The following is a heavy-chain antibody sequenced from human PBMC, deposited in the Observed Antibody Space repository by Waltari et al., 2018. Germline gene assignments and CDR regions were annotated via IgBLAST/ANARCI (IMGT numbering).Heavy chain of an antibody. V-gene: IGHV4-4*07. D-gene: IGHD2-2*01. J-gene: IGHJ6*02. CDR3: ARMGSTSRHSSRDIMDV. CDR2: IYSSGTT. Sequence: QVQLQESGPGLVKPSETLSLTCTVSDGSINNYSWTWLRQPAGKGLELIGRIYSSGTTDYNPSRTSRVTMLVDTSKNQFSLKLSSVTAADTAVYYCARMGSTSRHSSRDIMDVWGQGASVTVS. CDR1: DGSINNYS.